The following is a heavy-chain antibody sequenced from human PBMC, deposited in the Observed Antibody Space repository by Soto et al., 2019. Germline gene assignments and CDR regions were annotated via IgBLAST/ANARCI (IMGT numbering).Heavy chain of an antibody. V-gene: IGHV3-21*01. CDR2: ISSSSSYI. CDR3: ARDDAVTRGFNY. CDR1: GFTFSSYS. Sequence: GGSLRLSCAASGFTFSSYSMNWVRQAPGKGLEWVSSISSSSSYIYYADSVKGRFTISRDNAKNSLYLQMNSLRAEDTAVYYSARDDAVTRGFNYGGQGTLVTAPS. D-gene: IGHD4-17*01. J-gene: IGHJ4*02.